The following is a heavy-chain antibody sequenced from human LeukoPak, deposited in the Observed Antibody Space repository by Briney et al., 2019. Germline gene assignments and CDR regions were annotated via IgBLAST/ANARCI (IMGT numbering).Heavy chain of an antibody. CDR3: VKDGEWTFDI. Sequence: SGGSLRLSCAASGFTFTISGMHWVRQAPGEGLEWVAFIGRDATTKYYADSVKGRFTISGDSSYNTAFLQMNSLRPEDTAIYYCVKDGEWTFDIWGQGTMVTVSS. CDR2: IGRDATTK. D-gene: IGHD3-3*01. CDR1: GFTFTISG. V-gene: IGHV3-30*02. J-gene: IGHJ3*02.